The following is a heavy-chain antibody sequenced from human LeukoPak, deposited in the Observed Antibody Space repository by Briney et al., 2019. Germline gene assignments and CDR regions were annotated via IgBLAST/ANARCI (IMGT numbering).Heavy chain of an antibody. Sequence: SETLSLTCAVYGGSFSGYYWSWIRQPPGKGLEWIGEINHSGSTNYNPSLKSRVTISVDTSKNQFPLKLSSVTAADTAVYYCAVRSGISGDLYNWGQGTLVTVSS. J-gene: IGHJ4*02. CDR1: GGSFSGYY. CDR3: AVRSGISGDLYN. CDR2: INHSGST. V-gene: IGHV4-34*01. D-gene: IGHD3-10*01.